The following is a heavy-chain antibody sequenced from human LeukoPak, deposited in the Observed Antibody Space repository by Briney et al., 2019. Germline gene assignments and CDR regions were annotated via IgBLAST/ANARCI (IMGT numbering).Heavy chain of an antibody. CDR3: AHLLSVARAIDY. CDR1: GFTFSSYA. D-gene: IGHD3-16*02. J-gene: IGHJ4*02. CDR2: ISYDGSNK. V-gene: IGHV3-30*01. Sequence: GGCLRLSCAASGFTFSSYAMHWVRQAPGKGLEWVAVISYDGSNKYYADSVKGRFTISRDNSKNTLYLQMNSLRAEDTAVYYCAHLLSVARAIDYWGQGTLVTVSS.